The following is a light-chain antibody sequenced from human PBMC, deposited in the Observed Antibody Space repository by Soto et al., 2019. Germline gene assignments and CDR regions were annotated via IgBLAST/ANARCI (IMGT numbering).Light chain of an antibody. CDR2: EVS. CDR3: SSYAGSNPLMV. J-gene: IGLJ1*01. V-gene: IGLV2-8*01. Sequence: QSVLTQPPSASGSPGQSVTISCTGTSSDVGGYNYVSWYQQHPGKAPKLMIYEVSKRPSGVPDRFSGSKSGNTASLTVSGLQAEDEADYYCSSYAGSNPLMVLGTGTKVTVL. CDR1: SSDVGGYNY.